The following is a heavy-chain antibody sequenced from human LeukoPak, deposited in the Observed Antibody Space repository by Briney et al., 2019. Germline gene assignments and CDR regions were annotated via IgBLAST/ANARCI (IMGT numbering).Heavy chain of an antibody. CDR3: ARGFVLRYFDWFENNWFDP. J-gene: IGHJ5*02. Sequence: SETLSLTCTVSGGSMRSYYWSWIRQPPGKGLEWIGYIYYSGSTYYNPSLKSRVTISVDTSKNQFSLKLSSVTAADTAVYYCARGFVLRYFDWFENNWFDPWGQGTLVTVSS. D-gene: IGHD3-9*01. CDR1: GGSMRSYY. V-gene: IGHV4-59*12. CDR2: IYYSGST.